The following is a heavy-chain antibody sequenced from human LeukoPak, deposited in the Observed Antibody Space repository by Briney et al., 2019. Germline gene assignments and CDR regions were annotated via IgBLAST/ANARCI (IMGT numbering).Heavy chain of an antibody. Sequence: SETLSLTCTVSGDSINNNYWSWIRQPPGKRLEWIGSIYYNGNTYYNPSLKSRVTISVDTSKNQFSLKLSSVTAADTAVYYCARVADYGDYVGGDWIDPWGQGTLVTVSS. CDR1: GDSINNNY. J-gene: IGHJ5*02. V-gene: IGHV4-59*12. CDR3: ARVADYGDYVGGDWIDP. CDR2: IYYNGNT. D-gene: IGHD4-17*01.